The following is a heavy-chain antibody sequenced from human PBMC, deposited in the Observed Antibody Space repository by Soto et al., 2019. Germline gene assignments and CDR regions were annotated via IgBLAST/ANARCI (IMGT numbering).Heavy chain of an antibody. J-gene: IGHJ4*02. CDR3: ARRTTGGVDY. CDR1: GYSFINYW. D-gene: IGHD3-16*01. CDR2: IYPGDSDT. V-gene: IGHV5-51*01. Sequence: EVQLVQSGAEVKKPGESLKISCKGSGYSFINYWIGWVRRMPGKGLEWMGIIYPGDSDTRYRPSFQGHVTISADQSISTAYLQWDSLQASDTAMYYCARRTTGGVDYWGQGTLVTVSS.